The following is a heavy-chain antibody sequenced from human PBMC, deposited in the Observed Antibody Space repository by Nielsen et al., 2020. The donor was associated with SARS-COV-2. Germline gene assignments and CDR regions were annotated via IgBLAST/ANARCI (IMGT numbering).Heavy chain of an antibody. J-gene: IGHJ5*02. CDR3: ARTWIQLWLRGGNWFDP. V-gene: IGHV4-34*01. D-gene: IGHD5-18*01. CDR1: GGSFSGYY. Sequence: SETLSLTCAVYGGSFSGYYWSWIRQPPGKGLEWIGELNHSGSTNYNPSLKSRVTISVDTSKNQFSLKLSSVTAADTAVYYCARTWIQLWLRGGNWFDPWGQGTLVTVSS. CDR2: LNHSGST.